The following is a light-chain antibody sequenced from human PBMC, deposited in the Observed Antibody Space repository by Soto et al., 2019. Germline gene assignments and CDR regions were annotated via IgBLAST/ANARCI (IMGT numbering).Light chain of an antibody. J-gene: IGKJ1*01. Sequence: IQITQSPSSLSASVGDRVTITCRASQTISSWLAWYQQKPGKAPKLLIYKASTLKSGVPSRFSGSGSGTGFTLTISSLQPDDFATYYCQHYNSYSEAFGQGTKV. V-gene: IGKV1-5*03. CDR3: QHYNSYSEA. CDR1: QTISSW. CDR2: KAS.